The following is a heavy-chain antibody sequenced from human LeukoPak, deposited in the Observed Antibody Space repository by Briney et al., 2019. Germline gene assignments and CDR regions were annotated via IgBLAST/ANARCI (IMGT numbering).Heavy chain of an antibody. Sequence: VASVKVSCKASGYTFTTQAMNWVRQAPGQQGLEWMGWIHTNTGNPTYAQDFTGRFLFSLDTSVNTAHLHISGLKVEDTGLYYCTIGSYWGQGTLVTVSS. CDR1: GYTFTTQA. V-gene: IGHV7-4-1*02. CDR2: IHTNTGNP. J-gene: IGHJ4*02. CDR3: TIGSY. D-gene: IGHD1-26*01.